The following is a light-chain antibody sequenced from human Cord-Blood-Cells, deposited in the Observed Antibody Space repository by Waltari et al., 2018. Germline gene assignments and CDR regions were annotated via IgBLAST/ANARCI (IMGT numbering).Light chain of an antibody. J-gene: IGLJ1*01. Sequence: QSALTQPPSASGSPGQSVTISCTGTSSDVGGYNYVSWYHKHPGKAPKLMIYEVSKRPSGVPDRFSGSKSGNTASLTVSGLQAEDEADYYCSSYAGSLYVFGTGTKVTVL. V-gene: IGLV2-8*01. CDR3: SSYAGSLYV. CDR1: SSDVGGYNY. CDR2: EVS.